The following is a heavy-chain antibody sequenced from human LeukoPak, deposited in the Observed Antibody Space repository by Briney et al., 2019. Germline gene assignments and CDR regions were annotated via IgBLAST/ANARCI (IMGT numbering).Heavy chain of an antibody. D-gene: IGHD5-18*01. CDR3: ARVRGYSYGPQRPYFDY. J-gene: IGHJ4*02. V-gene: IGHV4-30-4*01. Sequence: SETLSLTCTVSGDSISIDYYRNWIRQSPGKGLEWIGYIYYSGSTYYNPSLKSRVTISVDTSKNQFSLKLSSVTAADTAVYYCARVRGYSYGPQRPYFDYWGQGTLVTVSS. CDR1: GDSISIDYY. CDR2: IYYSGST.